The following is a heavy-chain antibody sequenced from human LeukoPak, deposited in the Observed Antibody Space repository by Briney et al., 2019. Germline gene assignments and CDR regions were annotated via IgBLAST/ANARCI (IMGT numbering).Heavy chain of an antibody. CDR2: IYYSGST. J-gene: IGHJ6*02. V-gene: IGHV4-59*01. D-gene: IGHD5-18*01. Sequence: SETLSHTCTVSGGSISSYYWSWIRQPPGKGLEWIGYIYYSGSTNYNPSLKSRVTISVDTSKNQFSLKLSSVTAADTAVYYCARGNSIAIYGMDVWGQGTTVTVSS. CDR3: ARGNSIAIYGMDV. CDR1: GGSISSYY.